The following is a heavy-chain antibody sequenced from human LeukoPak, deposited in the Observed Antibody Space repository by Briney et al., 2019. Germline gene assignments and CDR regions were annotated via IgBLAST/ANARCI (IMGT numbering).Heavy chain of an antibody. CDR1: GFTFSSYS. Sequence: GGSLRLSCAASGFTFSSYSMNWVRQAPGKGLEWVSYISSSSSTIYYADSVKGRFTISRDNAKNSLYLQMNSPRAEDTAVYYCARAPPRPDYYDSSGYYSPDYYFDYWGQGTLVTVSS. D-gene: IGHD3-22*01. J-gene: IGHJ4*02. CDR2: ISSSSSTI. CDR3: ARAPPRPDYYDSSGYYSPDYYFDY. V-gene: IGHV3-48*04.